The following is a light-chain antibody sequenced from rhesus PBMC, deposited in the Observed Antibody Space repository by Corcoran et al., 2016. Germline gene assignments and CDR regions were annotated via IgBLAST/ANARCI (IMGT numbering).Light chain of an antibody. CDR2: DAS. CDR3: LQHNSYPRT. CDR1: QGISSY. V-gene: IGKV1-28*03. Sequence: DIQMTQSPSSLSASVGDTVTITCRASQGISSYLNWFQQKPGKAPKLLLYDASSLESGVPSRFSGSGSGTDFTLTSSSLQPEDFAAYYCLQHNSYPRTFGQGTKVEIK. J-gene: IGKJ1*01.